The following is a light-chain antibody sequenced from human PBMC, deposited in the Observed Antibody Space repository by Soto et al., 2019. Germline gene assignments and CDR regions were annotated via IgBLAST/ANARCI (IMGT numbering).Light chain of an antibody. CDR2: TAS. V-gene: IGKV1-39*01. CDR3: QQSYSTPPYT. J-gene: IGKJ2*01. CDR1: QSISSY. Sequence: DIQMTQSPSSLSASVGDRVTITCRASQSISSYLNWYQQKPGKAPKLLIYTASSLQSGVPSRFSGSGSGTDFTLTISRLQPEDFATYSCQQSYSTPPYTFGQGTKLEIK.